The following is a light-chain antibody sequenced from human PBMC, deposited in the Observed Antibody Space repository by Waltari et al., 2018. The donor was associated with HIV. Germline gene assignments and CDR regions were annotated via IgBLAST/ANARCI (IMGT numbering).Light chain of an antibody. CDR3: CSYAIGGTCV. CDR1: SSDVGSYNL. J-gene: IGLJ2*01. Sequence: QSALTQPASVSGSPGQSITMSCTGTSSDVGSYNLVSCYQQHPSKAPKLIIYVVHTRPPGITNRFSGFKSCNTASLTITGRQAEDEADYHCCSYAIGGTCVFGGGTKVTVL. CDR2: VVH. V-gene: IGLV2-23*02.